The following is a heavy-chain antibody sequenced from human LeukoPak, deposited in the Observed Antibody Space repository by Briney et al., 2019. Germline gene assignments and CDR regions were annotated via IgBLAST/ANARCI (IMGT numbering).Heavy chain of an antibody. D-gene: IGHD6-13*01. J-gene: IGHJ6*02. CDR1: GFTFSSYA. CDR3: AKDFIAAENYYYYGMDV. Sequence: GGSLRLSCAASGFTFSSYAMSWARQAPGKGLEWVSAISGSGGSTYYADSVKGRFTISRDNSKNTLYLQMNSLRAEDTAVYYCAKDFIAAENYYYYGMDVWAQGTTVTVSS. CDR2: ISGSGGST. V-gene: IGHV3-23*01.